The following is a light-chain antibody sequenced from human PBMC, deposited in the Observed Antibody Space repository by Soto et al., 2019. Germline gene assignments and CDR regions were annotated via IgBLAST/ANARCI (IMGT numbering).Light chain of an antibody. CDR3: TSYTPSSTYV. V-gene: IGLV2-14*03. CDR2: AVS. J-gene: IGLJ1*01. CDR1: SSDVGNYDY. Sequence: QSALTQPASVPGSPGQSITISCSGTSSDVGNYDYVSWYQQYPGKAPKLMIYAVSRRPSGVSNRFSGSKSGNTASLTISGLQAEDEGDYYCTSYTPSSTYVFGTGTKLTVL.